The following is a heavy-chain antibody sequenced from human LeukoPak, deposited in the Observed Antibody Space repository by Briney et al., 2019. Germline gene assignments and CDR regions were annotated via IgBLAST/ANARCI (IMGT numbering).Heavy chain of an antibody. J-gene: IGHJ4*02. CDR3: ARGGGYSYGPAPYYFDY. CDR2: INSDGSST. Sequence: GGSLRLSCTASGFTFSSYWMHWVRQAPGKGLVWVSRINSDGSSTSYADSVKGRFTISRDNAKNTLYLQMNSLRAEDTAVYYCARGGGYSYGPAPYYFDYWGQGTLVTVSS. V-gene: IGHV3-74*01. CDR1: GFTFSSYW. D-gene: IGHD5-18*01.